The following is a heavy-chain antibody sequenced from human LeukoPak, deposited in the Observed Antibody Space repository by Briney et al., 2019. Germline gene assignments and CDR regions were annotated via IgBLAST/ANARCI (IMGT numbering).Heavy chain of an antibody. CDR2: VSGSGGST. V-gene: IGHV3-23*01. D-gene: IGHD2-15*01. CDR3: AKGVLAGVDSCLGH. J-gene: IGHJ4*02. Sequence: GGSLRLSCAASGFTFSSYAMSWVRQAPGKGLEWVSGVSGSGGSTYYADSVKGRFTISRDNSKNTLYLQMNSLRAEDTAVYYCAKGVLAGVDSCLGHWGQGTLVTVSS. CDR1: GFTFSSYA.